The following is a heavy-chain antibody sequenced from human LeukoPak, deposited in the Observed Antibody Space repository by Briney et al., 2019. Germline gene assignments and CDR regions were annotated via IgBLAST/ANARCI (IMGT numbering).Heavy chain of an antibody. J-gene: IGHJ4*02. CDR3: ARGPLGRSSSWYYFDY. Sequence: ASVKVSCKASGYTFTSYYMHWVRQAPGQGLEWMGIINPSGGSTSYAQKFQGRVTMTRDTSTSTVYMELSSLRSEDTAVYYCARGPLGRSSSWYYFDYWGQGTLVTVSP. CDR1: GYTFTSYY. D-gene: IGHD6-13*01. V-gene: IGHV1-46*01. CDR2: INPSGGST.